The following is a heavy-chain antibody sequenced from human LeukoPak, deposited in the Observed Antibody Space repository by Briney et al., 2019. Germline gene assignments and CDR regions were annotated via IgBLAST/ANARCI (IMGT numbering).Heavy chain of an antibody. D-gene: IGHD6-19*01. Sequence: PGGSLRLSCAASGFTFSSYSMNWVRQAPGKGLEWVSYISSSSSTIYYADSVKGRFTISRDNAKNSLYLQMNSLRDEDTAVYYCTRITVVAGNTYLADYWGQGTLVTVSS. J-gene: IGHJ4*02. V-gene: IGHV3-48*02. CDR3: TRITVVAGNTYLADY. CDR2: ISSSSSTI. CDR1: GFTFSSYS.